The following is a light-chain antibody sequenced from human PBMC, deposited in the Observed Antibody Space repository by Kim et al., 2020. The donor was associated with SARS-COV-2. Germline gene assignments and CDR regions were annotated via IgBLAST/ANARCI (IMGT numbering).Light chain of an antibody. Sequence: GDRVTITCQASRDISNCLSWYQHKPGKAPKLLIYDASNLETGVPSRFSGSGSGPDFSFTISSLQPEDIATYYCQQYDSPLFTFGPGT. CDR3: QQYDSPLFT. CDR2: DAS. CDR1: RDISNC. V-gene: IGKV1-33*01. J-gene: IGKJ3*01.